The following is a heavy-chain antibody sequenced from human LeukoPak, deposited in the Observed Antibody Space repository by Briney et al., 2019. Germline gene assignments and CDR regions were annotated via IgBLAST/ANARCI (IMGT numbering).Heavy chain of an antibody. CDR2: INWNGGST. Sequence: PGGSLRLSCAASGFTFDDYGMSWVRQAPGKGLEWVSGINWNGGSTGYADSVKGRFTISRDNAKNSLYLQMNSLRAEDTAVYYCARGACSGGSCYDYYYYMDVWGKGTTVTVSS. CDR1: GFTFDDYG. CDR3: ARGACSGGSCYDYYYYMDV. D-gene: IGHD2-15*01. V-gene: IGHV3-20*04. J-gene: IGHJ6*03.